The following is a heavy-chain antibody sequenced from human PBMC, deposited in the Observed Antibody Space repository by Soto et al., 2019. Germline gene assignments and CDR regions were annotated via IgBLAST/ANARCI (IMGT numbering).Heavy chain of an antibody. J-gene: IGHJ4*02. V-gene: IGHV3-53*01. D-gene: IGHD6-13*01. Sequence: PVGSLRLSCVASGFTVSSNYMSWVRQAPGKGLEWVSVIYSGSSTFHADSVKGRFTISRDNSKNTLYLQMNMLRAEDTAVYYCARTQAGLAQIDYWGQGTLVTVSS. CDR3: ARTQAGLAQIDY. CDR2: IYSGSST. CDR1: GFTVSSNY.